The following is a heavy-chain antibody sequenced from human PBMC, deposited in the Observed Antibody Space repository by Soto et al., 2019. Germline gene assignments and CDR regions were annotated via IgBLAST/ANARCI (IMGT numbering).Heavy chain of an antibody. J-gene: IGHJ4*02. CDR1: GFTFSSYA. D-gene: IGHD5-18*01. CDR2: MHRGGTT. V-gene: IGHV3-53*01. CDR3: ARVNTTLVDHFDC. Sequence: GGSLRLSCAASGFTFSSYAMHWVRQATGKGLEWVSLMHRGGTTDNADSVKGRFTTSRDKSKNTLYLHMNGLRVEDTAVYYCARVNTTLVDHFDCWGQGTLVTVSS.